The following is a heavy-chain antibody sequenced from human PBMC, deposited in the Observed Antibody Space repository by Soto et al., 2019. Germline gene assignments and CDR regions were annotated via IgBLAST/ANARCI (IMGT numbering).Heavy chain of an antibody. V-gene: IGHV1-2*02. J-gene: IGHJ6*02. CDR3: AREHVRPRTGAMDV. CDR1: GYSFADYY. Sequence: ASVKVSCKASGYSFADYYMHWVRQAPGQGLEWMGWINPYRGATNYAQKFQGRVTMTRDTSISTAYMELSRLRSDDTAVYWCAREHVRPRTGAMDVWGQGTTVTVSS. D-gene: IGHD1-1*01. CDR2: INPYRGAT.